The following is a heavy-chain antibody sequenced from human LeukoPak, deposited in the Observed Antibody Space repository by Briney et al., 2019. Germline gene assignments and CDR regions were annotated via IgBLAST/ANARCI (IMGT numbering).Heavy chain of an antibody. CDR2: ISYDGNNK. CDR3: AKAEGYDILTGLDY. Sequence: GGSLRLSCAASGFIFSRYGMHWVRQAPGTGLEWVAVISYDGNNKYYANSVKGRFTISRDNSKNTLYLQMNSLRTEDTAVYYCAKAEGYDILTGLDYWGQGTLVTVSS. J-gene: IGHJ4*02. D-gene: IGHD3-9*01. V-gene: IGHV3-30*18. CDR1: GFIFSRYG.